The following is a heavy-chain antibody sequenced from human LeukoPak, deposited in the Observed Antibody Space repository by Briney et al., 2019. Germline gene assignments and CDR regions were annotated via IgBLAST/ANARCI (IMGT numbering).Heavy chain of an antibody. CDR1: GFTVSSNY. CDR3: ARALAFDI. J-gene: IGHJ3*02. CDR2: INWNGGST. V-gene: IGHV3-20*04. Sequence: PGGSLRLSCAASGFTVSSNYMTWVRQAPGKGLEWVSGINWNGGSTGYADSVKGRFTISRDNAKNSLYLQMNSLRAEDTALYYCARALAFDIWGQGTMVTVSS.